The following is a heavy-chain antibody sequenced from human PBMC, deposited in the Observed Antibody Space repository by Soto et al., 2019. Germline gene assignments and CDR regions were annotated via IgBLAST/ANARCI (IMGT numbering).Heavy chain of an antibody. V-gene: IGHV3-23*01. CDR1: GFTLSSFA. CDR2: ISASGSRS. Sequence: SGGSLRLSCAASGFTLSSFAMGWVRQAPGKGLEWVSDISASGSRSSYADFVGGRFTVSRDNSKNTHFLQMNRLSVDDTAVYYCAKSRLVMTSSSFDSWGQGALVTVSS. CDR3: AKSRLVMTSSSFDS. J-gene: IGHJ4*02. D-gene: IGHD2-21*02.